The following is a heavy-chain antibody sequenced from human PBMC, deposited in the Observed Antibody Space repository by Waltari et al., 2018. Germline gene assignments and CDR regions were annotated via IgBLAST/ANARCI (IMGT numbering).Heavy chain of an antibody. V-gene: IGHV3-9*01. CDR3: AKDKVATIYYFDY. D-gene: IGHD5-12*01. CDR2: ISWNSGSI. CDR1: GFTFDDYA. Sequence: EVQLVESGGGLVHPGRCLRLSCAASGFTFDDYAMHWVRQAPGKGLEWVSGISWNSGSIGYADSVKGRFTISRDNAKNSLYLQMNSLRAEDTALYYCAKDKVATIYYFDYWGQGTLVTVSS. J-gene: IGHJ4*02.